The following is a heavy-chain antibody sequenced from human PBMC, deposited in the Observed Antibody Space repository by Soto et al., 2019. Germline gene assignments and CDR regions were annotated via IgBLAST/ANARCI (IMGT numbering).Heavy chain of an antibody. Sequence: GGSLRLSCAASGFTFSSYGMHWVRQAPGKGLEWVAVISYDGSNKYYADSVKGRFTISRDNSKNTLYLKMNSLRAEDTAVYYCAKDHPNSPSATWGQGTLVTVSS. CDR2: ISYDGSNK. V-gene: IGHV3-30*18. CDR3: AKDHPNSPSAT. J-gene: IGHJ4*02. D-gene: IGHD6-25*01. CDR1: GFTFSSYG.